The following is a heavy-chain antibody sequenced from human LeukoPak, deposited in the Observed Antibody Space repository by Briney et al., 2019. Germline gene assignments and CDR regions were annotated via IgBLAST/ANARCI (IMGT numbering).Heavy chain of an antibody. D-gene: IGHD4-17*01. J-gene: IGHJ4*02. V-gene: IGHV3-30*18. CDR1: GFTFSSYG. CDR3: AKEYRDYLAYYFDY. CDR2: ISYDGSNK. Sequence: GGSLRLSCAASGFTFSSYGMHWVRQAPGKGLEWVAVISYDGSNKYYADSVKGRFTISRDNSKNTLYLQMNSLRAEDTAVYYCAKEYRDYLAYYFDYWGQGTLVTVSS.